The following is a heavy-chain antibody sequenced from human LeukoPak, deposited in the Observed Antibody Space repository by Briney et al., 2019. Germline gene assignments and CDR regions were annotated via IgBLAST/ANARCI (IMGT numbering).Heavy chain of an antibody. CDR1: GGSFSGYY. CDR3: ARHLAWFGEFDY. V-gene: IGHV4-34*01. J-gene: IGHJ4*02. CDR2: INHSGST. Sequence: SETLSLTCAVYGGSFSGYYWSWIRQPPGEGLEWIGEINHSGSTNYNPSLKSRVTISVDTSKNQFSLKLSSVTAADTAVYYCARHLAWFGEFDYWGQGTLVTVSS. D-gene: IGHD3-10*01.